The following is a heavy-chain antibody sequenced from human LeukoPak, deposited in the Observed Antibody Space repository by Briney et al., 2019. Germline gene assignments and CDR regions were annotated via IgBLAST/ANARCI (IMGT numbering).Heavy chain of an antibody. D-gene: IGHD6-13*01. V-gene: IGHV3-23*01. CDR1: GFTLTSYA. Sequence: GGSLRLSCAASGFTLTSYAMSWVRQAPGKGLQWVSTISGSGGTTYYADSVKGRFTISRDNSKNTLYLQMNSLRAEDTAVYYCARAPIDSNSWYQSFDLWGQGTMVTVSS. J-gene: IGHJ3*01. CDR2: ISGSGGTT. CDR3: ARAPIDSNSWYQSFDL.